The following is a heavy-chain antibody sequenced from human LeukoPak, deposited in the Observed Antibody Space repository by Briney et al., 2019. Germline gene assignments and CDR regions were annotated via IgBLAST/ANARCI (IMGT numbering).Heavy chain of an antibody. CDR3: ARDSSSGYYDY. V-gene: IGHV4-59*01. J-gene: IGHJ4*02. CDR2: IYYRGST. CDR1: VGSISSYY. D-gene: IGHD3-22*01. Sequence: SETLSLTCTVSVGSISSYYWSWIRQPPGKGLEWIGYIYYRGSTNYNPSLKSRVTISVDTSKNQFSLKLSSVTAADTAVYYCARDSSSGYYDYWGQGTLVTVSS.